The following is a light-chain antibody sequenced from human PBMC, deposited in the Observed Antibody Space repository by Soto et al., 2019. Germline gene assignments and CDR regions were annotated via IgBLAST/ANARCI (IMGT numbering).Light chain of an antibody. Sequence: EIVLTQSPGTLSLSLGERATLSCRASQSISSNYLAWYQQKPGQAPRLLIYGASSRATGIPDRFSGSGSGTDFTLTISRLEPEDFAVYYCQQYGSSQWTFGQGTKVEIK. CDR2: GAS. CDR1: QSISSNY. V-gene: IGKV3-20*01. CDR3: QQYGSSQWT. J-gene: IGKJ1*01.